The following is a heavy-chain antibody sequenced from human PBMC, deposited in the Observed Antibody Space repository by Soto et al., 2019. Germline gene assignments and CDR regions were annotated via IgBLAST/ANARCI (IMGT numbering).Heavy chain of an antibody. CDR1: GYTFTSYD. Sequence: QVQLVQSGAEVKKPGASVKVSCKASGYTFTSYDINWVRQATGQGLERMGWMNPNSGNTGYAQKFQGRVTMTRNTSISTAYMELSSLRSEDTAVYYCARGSGYCSSTSCFLLNWFDPWGQGTLVTVSS. D-gene: IGHD2-2*01. V-gene: IGHV1-8*01. CDR3: ARGSGYCSSTSCFLLNWFDP. CDR2: MNPNSGNT. J-gene: IGHJ5*02.